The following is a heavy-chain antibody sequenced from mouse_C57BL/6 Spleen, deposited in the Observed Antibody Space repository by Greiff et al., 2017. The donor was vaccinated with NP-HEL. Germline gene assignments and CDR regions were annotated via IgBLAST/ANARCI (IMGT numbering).Heavy chain of an antibody. Sequence: EVKLVESGGGLVKPGGSLKLSCAASGFTFSSYAMSWVRQTPEKRLEWVATISDGGSYTYYPDNVKGRVTISRDNAKNNLYLQMSHLKSEDTAMYYCARGVDYAMDYWGQGTSVTVSS. CDR2: ISDGGSYT. J-gene: IGHJ4*01. CDR1: GFTFSSYA. V-gene: IGHV5-4*03. CDR3: ARGVDYAMDY.